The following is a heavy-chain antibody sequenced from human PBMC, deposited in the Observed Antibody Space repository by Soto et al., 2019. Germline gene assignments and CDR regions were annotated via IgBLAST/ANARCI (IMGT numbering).Heavy chain of an antibody. V-gene: IGHV3-66*01. CDR1: GVTVISQY. J-gene: IGHJ6*04. CDR2: IQSGGPT. D-gene: IGHD2-15*01. CDR3: ARDDVLCDGGRCYGLPLDV. Sequence: VGSLRHSCAASGVTVISQYMSWVRQAPGKGLEWVSLIQSGGPTYYADSVKGRYTIYRDTSENTVHLQMDSLRAEDTAVYYCARDDVLCDGGRCYGLPLDVWGKGTTVTVSS.